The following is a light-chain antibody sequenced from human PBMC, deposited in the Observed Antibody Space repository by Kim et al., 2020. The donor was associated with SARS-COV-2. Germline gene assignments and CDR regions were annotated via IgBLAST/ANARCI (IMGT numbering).Light chain of an antibody. CDR3: QVWDSSVV. CDR2: RST. CDR1: NIGSKD. V-gene: IGLV3-9*01. Sequence: SVAHGQTANSTCGGNNIGSKDVYWYQQKPGQAPVLVIYRSTNRPSGIPERFSGSNSGNTATLTISRAQAGDEADYFWQVWDSSVVFGGGTQLTVL. J-gene: IGLJ2*01.